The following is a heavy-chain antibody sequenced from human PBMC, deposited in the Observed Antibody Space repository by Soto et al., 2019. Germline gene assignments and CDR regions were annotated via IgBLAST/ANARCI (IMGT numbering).Heavy chain of an antibody. Sequence: DVKLLESGGGLVQPGGSLRLSCAASGFIFNNYAMNWVRQAPGQGLEWVSGISGSGGNTYYAESVKGRFAISRDKSNNTLYLQLSSLKAEDTAVYYCVKARSGWYLYYFDYWGQGTRVTVSS. CDR3: VKARSGWYLYYFDY. D-gene: IGHD6-19*01. CDR2: ISGSGGNT. J-gene: IGHJ4*02. V-gene: IGHV3-23*01. CDR1: GFIFNNYA.